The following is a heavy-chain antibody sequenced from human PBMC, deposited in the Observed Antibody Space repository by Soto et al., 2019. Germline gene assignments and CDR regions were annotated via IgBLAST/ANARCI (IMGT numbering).Heavy chain of an antibody. CDR1: RFTFSSYA. J-gene: IGHJ6*03. CDR3: AKEAAIVVVTSTVHYYYYYMDV. V-gene: IGHV3-23*01. Sequence: EVQLLESGGGLVQPGGSLRLSCAASRFTFSSYAMSWVRQAPGKGLEWVSAISGSGGSTYYADSVKGRFTISRDNSKNTLYLQMNSLRAEDTAVYYCAKEAAIVVVTSTVHYYYYYMDVWGKGTTVTVSS. CDR2: ISGSGGST. D-gene: IGHD2-2*01.